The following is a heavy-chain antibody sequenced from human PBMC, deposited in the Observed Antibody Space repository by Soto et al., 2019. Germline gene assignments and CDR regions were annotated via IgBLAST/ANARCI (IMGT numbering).Heavy chain of an antibody. D-gene: IGHD5-18*01. CDR2: IYYSGST. J-gene: IGHJ6*03. CDR1: GGSISSYY. V-gene: IGHV4-59*08. CDR3: ARLGGKGYSYGNYYYYMDV. Sequence: SEALSVTCTVSGGSISSYYWSWIRQPPGKGLEWIGYIYYSGSTNYNPSLKSRVTISVDTSKNQFSLKLSSVTAADTAVYYCARLGGKGYSYGNYYYYMDVWGKGTTVTVSS.